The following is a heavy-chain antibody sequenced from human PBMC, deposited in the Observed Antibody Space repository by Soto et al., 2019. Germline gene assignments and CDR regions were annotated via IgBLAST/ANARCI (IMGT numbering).Heavy chain of an antibody. Sequence: PSVPMSDPWAVADGSIGSRNWWSRVKKQPGRGLEWIGEIYHSGSTNYNPSLKSRVTISVDKSKNQFSLKLSSVTAADTAVYYCASFLYGSESYPTFDYWGQGILVTVSS. CDR2: IYHSGST. CDR1: DGSIGSRNW. J-gene: IGHJ4*02. CDR3: ASFLYGSESYPTFDY. V-gene: IGHV4-4*02. D-gene: IGHD3-10*01.